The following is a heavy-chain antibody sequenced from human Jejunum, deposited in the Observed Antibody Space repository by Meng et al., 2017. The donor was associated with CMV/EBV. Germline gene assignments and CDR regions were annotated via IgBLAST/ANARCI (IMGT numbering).Heavy chain of an antibody. CDR3: ARGRGNQPLFDF. CDR2: LIPVLNKA. Sequence: GQLGQSSAEVKKPGSSVKAASKTSGGSFSTYTFRWVPQAPGQGLEWMGGLIPVLNKAKSAPRFQDRVTFTADETTTTAYMELSSLTFEDTAVYFCARGRGNQPLFDFWGQGTLVTVSS. J-gene: IGHJ4*02. V-gene: IGHV1-69*10. CDR1: GGSFSTYT. D-gene: IGHD2/OR15-2a*01.